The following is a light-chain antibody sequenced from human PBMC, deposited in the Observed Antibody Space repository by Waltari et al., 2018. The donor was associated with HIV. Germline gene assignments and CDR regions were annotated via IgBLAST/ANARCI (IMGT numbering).Light chain of an antibody. CDR1: SSNIGAGFD. J-gene: IGLJ1*01. CDR2: AAT. Sequence: QSVLTQPPSVSGAPGQRVTISCTGSSSNIGAGFDVHWYQQLPGIAPQLLLYAATKRHSGVPDRCSGSKSGTSASLAITGLQAEDEADYYCQSYDSSLSSYVFASGTRVTVL. V-gene: IGLV1-40*01. CDR3: QSYDSSLSSYV.